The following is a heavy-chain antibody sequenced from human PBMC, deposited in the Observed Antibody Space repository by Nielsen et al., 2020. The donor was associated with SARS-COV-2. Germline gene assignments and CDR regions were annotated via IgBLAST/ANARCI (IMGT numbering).Heavy chain of an antibody. Sequence: GESLKISCAASGFTFSSYAMSWVRQAPGKGLEWVSAISGSGGSTYYADSVKGRFAASRDNSRNTLYLQMHSLRVEDTAVYYCANLDDIVVVPAAPRDAFDIWGQGTMVTVSS. CDR3: ANLDDIVVVPAAPRDAFDI. V-gene: IGHV3-23*01. CDR1: GFTFSSYA. CDR2: ISGSGGST. D-gene: IGHD2-2*01. J-gene: IGHJ3*02.